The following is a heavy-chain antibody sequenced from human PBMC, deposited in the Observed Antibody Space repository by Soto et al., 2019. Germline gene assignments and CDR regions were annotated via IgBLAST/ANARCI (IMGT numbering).Heavy chain of an antibody. CDR3: ARDTFALLLASPWTERWGSYRFDAFDI. CDR2: ISSSGSTI. CDR1: GFTFSDYY. D-gene: IGHD3-16*02. V-gene: IGHV3-11*01. J-gene: IGHJ3*02. Sequence: QVQLVESGGGLVKPGGSLRLSCAASGFTFSDYYMSWIRQAPGKGLEWVSYISSSGSTIYYADSVKGRFTISRDNAKNSLYLQMNSLRAEDTAVYYCARDTFALLLASPWTERWGSYRFDAFDIWGHGTMVTVSS.